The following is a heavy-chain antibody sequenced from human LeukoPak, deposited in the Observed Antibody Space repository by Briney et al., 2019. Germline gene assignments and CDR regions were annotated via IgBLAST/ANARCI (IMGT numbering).Heavy chain of an antibody. CDR2: ISSSSSTI. D-gene: IGHD3-3*01. CDR3: ARLQDYDFWSGYYRKYNWFDP. CDR1: GFTFSSYS. J-gene: IGHJ5*02. Sequence: PGGSLRLSCAASGFTFSSYSMNWVRQAPGKGLEWVSYISSSSSTIYYADSVKGRFTISRDNAKNSLYLQMNSLRAEDTAVYYCARLQDYDFWSGYYRKYNWFDPWGQGTLVTVSS. V-gene: IGHV3-48*01.